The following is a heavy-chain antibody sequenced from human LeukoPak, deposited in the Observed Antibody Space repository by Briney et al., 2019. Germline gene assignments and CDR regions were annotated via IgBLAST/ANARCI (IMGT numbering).Heavy chain of an antibody. J-gene: IGHJ4*02. D-gene: IGHD4-11*01. CDR3: ARGIGSTVFFDH. Sequence: GGSLRLSCAASGFTFSNAWMSWVRQAPGKGLEWVGRIKSKTDGGTTDYAAPVKGRFTISRDDSKNTLYPQMNSLKTEDTAVYYCARGIGSTVFFDHWGQGTLVTVSS. CDR2: IKSKTDGGTT. CDR1: GFTFSNAW. V-gene: IGHV3-15*01.